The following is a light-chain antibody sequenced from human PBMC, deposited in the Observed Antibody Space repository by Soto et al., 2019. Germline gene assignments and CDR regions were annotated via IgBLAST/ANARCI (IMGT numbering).Light chain of an antibody. Sequence: ETVLTQSPGTLSLSPGERATVSCRASQSVGGNSLAWYQQRPGQAPRLLIYDTSKRATGIPDRFSGSGSGTDFTLTISRLEPADFAVYYCQQRSDWITFGQGTRLEIK. CDR1: QSVGGNS. J-gene: IGKJ5*01. CDR3: QQRSDWIT. CDR2: DTS. V-gene: IGKV3D-20*02.